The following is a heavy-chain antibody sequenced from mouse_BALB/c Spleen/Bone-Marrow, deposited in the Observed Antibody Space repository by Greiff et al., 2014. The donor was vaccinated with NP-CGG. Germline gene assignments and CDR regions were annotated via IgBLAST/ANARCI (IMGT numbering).Heavy chain of an antibody. Sequence: DLVKPGASVKLSSKASGYTFTSYWINWIKQRPGKGLEWIGRFAPGSGNNYYNEMFKGKATLTVDTSSSTAYIQLSSLSSEDSAVYFCARARSTVITTWYFDVWGAGTTVTVSS. D-gene: IGHD2-4*01. V-gene: IGHV1S41*01. J-gene: IGHJ1*01. CDR1: GYTFTSYW. CDR2: FAPGSGNN. CDR3: ARARSTVITTWYFDV.